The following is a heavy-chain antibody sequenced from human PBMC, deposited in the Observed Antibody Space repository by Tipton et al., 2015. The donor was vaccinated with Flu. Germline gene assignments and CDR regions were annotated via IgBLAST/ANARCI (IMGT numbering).Heavy chain of an antibody. CDR2: INHSGST. V-gene: IGHV4-34*01. D-gene: IGHD5-24*01. Sequence: LRLSCAVYGGSFSGYYWSWIRQTPGKGLEWIGEINHSGSTNYNPSLKSRVTISVDTSKNQFSHSVTAADTGVYYCARRRDGYNCFDSWGQGTLVTVSS. J-gene: IGHJ4*02. CDR3: ARRRDGYNCFDS. CDR1: GGSFSGYY.